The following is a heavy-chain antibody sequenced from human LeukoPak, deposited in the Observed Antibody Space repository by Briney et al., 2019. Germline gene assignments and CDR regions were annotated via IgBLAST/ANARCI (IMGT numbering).Heavy chain of an antibody. Sequence: GGSLRLSCAASGFAFSSYAMSWVRQAPGKGLVWVSPISGSGGSTYYADSVKGRFTISRDNSKNTLYLQMNSLRAEDTAVYYCAKGAAPGIAAAGPFDYWGQGTLVTVSS. CDR3: AKGAAPGIAAAGPFDY. CDR1: GFAFSSYA. J-gene: IGHJ4*02. V-gene: IGHV3-23*01. D-gene: IGHD6-13*01. CDR2: ISGSGGST.